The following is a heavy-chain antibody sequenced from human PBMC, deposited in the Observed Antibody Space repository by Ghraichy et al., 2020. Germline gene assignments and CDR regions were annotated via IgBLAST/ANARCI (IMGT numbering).Heavy chain of an antibody. D-gene: IGHD5-18*01. V-gene: IGHV1-2*06. CDR3: ATGYNYGPNDLDN. J-gene: IGHJ4*02. CDR1: GYTFTAYY. Sequence: ASVKVSCKASGYTFTAYYIHWVRQAPGQGLEWMGRINPDSGGTKYAQNFQGRVIMTRDTSITTAYMDLNRLRSDDTAVYYCATGYNYGPNDLDNWGRGTLVTVSS. CDR2: INPDSGGT.